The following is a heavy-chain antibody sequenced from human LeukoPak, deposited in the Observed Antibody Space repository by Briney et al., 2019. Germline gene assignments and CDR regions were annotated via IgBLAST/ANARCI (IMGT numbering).Heavy chain of an antibody. CDR2: INHSGST. Sequence: SETLSLTCAVYGGSFSGYYWSWIRQPPGKGLEWIGEINHSGSTNYNPSLKSRVTISVDTSKNQFSLKLSSVTAADTAVYYCARRGSSGYCSSTSCYTVRLYWYFDLWGRGTLVTVSS. D-gene: IGHD2-2*02. J-gene: IGHJ2*01. CDR1: GGSFSGYY. V-gene: IGHV4-34*01. CDR3: ARRGSSGYCSSTSCYTVRLYWYFDL.